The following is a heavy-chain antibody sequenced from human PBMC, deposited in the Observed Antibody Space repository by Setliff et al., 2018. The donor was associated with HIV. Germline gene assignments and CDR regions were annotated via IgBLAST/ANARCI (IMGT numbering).Heavy chain of an antibody. V-gene: IGHV4-61*02. CDR1: DDSIKSDNYY. CDR2: VYITGGI. J-gene: IGHJ4*02. Sequence: SPTLSLTCAVSDDSIKSDNYYWSWVRQPAGKGLEWIWRVYITGGIHYNPSLKSRVSLSIDTSKNKFSLNLRSVTAADTAVYYCTRLAGGYADYWGQGTLVTVSS. D-gene: IGHD5-12*01. CDR3: TRLAGGYADY.